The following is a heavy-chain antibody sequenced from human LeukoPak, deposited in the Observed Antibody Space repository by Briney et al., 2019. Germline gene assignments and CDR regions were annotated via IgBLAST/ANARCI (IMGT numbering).Heavy chain of an antibody. CDR1: GGSISSYY. CDR3: VRGFDYGFYD. D-gene: IGHD4-17*01. Sequence: SETLSLTCTVSGGSISSYYWSWIRQPPGKGLEWIGYIYYSGSTNYNPSLKSRVTISVDTSKNQFSLKLSSVTAADTAVYYCVRGFDYGFYDWGQGTLVTVSS. CDR2: IYYSGST. J-gene: IGHJ4*02. V-gene: IGHV4-59*01.